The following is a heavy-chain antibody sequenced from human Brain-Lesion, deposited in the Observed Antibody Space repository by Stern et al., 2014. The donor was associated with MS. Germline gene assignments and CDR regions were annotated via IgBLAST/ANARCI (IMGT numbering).Heavy chain of an antibody. CDR1: GGPISSSSYY. V-gene: IGHV4-39*01. D-gene: IGHD3-10*01. CDR3: AKLWLGELPESPFDY. J-gene: IGHJ4*02. Sequence: VQLVQSGPGLVKPSETLSLTCTVSGGPISSSSYYWGWIRQPPGKGLEWIGSFYIRVTTYNNPSLKSRVTISMDPSKNQFSVRLSSVTAADTAVYFCAKLWLGELPESPFDYWGQGTLVTVSS. CDR2: FYIRVTT.